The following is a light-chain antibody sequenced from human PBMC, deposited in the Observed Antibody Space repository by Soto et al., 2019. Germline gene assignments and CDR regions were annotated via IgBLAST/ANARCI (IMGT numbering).Light chain of an antibody. J-gene: IGKJ1*01. CDR2: GAS. Sequence: TPSQVILSLSPGDRASLSWWASQSISSNYLAWYQQKPGQAPRLLIYGASSRATGIPDRFSGSGSGTDFTLTISRLEPEDFAVYYCQQYGSSPWTFGQGTKVDIK. CDR1: QSISSNY. V-gene: IGKV3-20*01. CDR3: QQYGSSPWT.